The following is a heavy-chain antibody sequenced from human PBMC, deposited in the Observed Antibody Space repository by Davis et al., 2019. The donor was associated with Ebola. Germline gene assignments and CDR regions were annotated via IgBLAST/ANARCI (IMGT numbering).Heavy chain of an antibody. V-gene: IGHV3-33*01. CDR3: ARSYYGGDYFDY. CDR2: IWSDGHTQ. J-gene: IGHJ4*02. Sequence: GESLKISCAASGFIFNDYGMHWVRQAPGKGLDWVAVIWSDGHTQYYADSVKGRFTISRDNSKNTVYLQMDSLRVEDTAMYYCARSYYGGDYFDYWGQGTLVTVSS. CDR1: GFIFNDYG. D-gene: IGHD3-10*01.